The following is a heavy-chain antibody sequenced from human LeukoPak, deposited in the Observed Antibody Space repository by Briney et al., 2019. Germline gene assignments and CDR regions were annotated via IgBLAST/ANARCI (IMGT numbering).Heavy chain of an antibody. D-gene: IGHD5-18*01. Sequence: SETLSLTCTVSGGSVSSGSYHWSWIRQPPGKGLEWIGYIYYSGSTNYNPSLKSRVTISVDTSKNQFSLKLSSVTAADTAVYYCARVDTASGFDPWGQGTLVTVSS. CDR3: ARVDTASGFDP. CDR2: IYYSGST. V-gene: IGHV4-61*01. J-gene: IGHJ5*02. CDR1: GGSVSSGSYH.